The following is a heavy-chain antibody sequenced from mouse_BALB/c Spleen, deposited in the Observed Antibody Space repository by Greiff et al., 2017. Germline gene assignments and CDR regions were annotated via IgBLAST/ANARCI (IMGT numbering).Heavy chain of an antibody. D-gene: IGHD1-1*01. CDR3: ATGSPVVGVDY. Sequence: LVKTGAPVKISCKVSGYSLTGYYMHGVKQSHGKSLEWIGYISCYNGATSYNQKFKGKATFPEYTSSSTASMQFNSLTSEDSGAYCCATGSPVVGVDYWGQGTTLTVSS. CDR1: GYSLTGYY. V-gene: IGHV1S34*01. J-gene: IGHJ2*01. CDR2: ISCYNGAT.